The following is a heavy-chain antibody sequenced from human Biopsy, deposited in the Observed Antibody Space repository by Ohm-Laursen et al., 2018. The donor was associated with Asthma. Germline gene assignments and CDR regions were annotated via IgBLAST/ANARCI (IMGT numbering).Heavy chain of an antibody. Sequence: SETLSLTCTVSGGSISSDYWSWLRQSPGKGLEWIGYIHNSGNTNYNPSLKSRVTISLDTSKNHFSLRLSLVTAADTAVYFCARGQGRGIQLWSLDPWGQGTQVTVSS. J-gene: IGHJ5*02. CDR1: GGSISSDY. CDR2: IHNSGNT. V-gene: IGHV4-59*01. CDR3: ARGQGRGIQLWSLDP. D-gene: IGHD5-18*01.